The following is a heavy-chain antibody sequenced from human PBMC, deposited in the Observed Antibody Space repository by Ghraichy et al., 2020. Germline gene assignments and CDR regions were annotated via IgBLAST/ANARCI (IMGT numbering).Heavy chain of an antibody. V-gene: IGHV4-61*01. CDR3: ARERGNGLTPLDY. CDR1: GASVSSGSYY. D-gene: IGHD4-23*01. Sequence: SETLSLTCTVSGASVSSGSYYWSWIRQPPGKGLEWIGYIYYSGSTNYNPSLKSRVTISADKSKNQFSLNLSSVTAADTAVYYCARERGNGLTPLDYWGQGTLVTVSS. J-gene: IGHJ4*02. CDR2: IYYSGST.